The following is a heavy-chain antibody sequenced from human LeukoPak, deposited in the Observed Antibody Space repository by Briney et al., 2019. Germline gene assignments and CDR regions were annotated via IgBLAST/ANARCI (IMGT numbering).Heavy chain of an antibody. CDR3: ARPMVRGVNDAFDI. CDR2: FFFGGST. J-gene: IGHJ3*02. V-gene: IGHV4-59*08. Sequence: PSETLSLTCTVSGGSIRSYYWSWIRQPPGKGLEWIGCFFFGGSTDYNPSLQSRVTISVDTSKNQLSLRVSSVTAADTAVYYCARPMVRGVNDAFDIWGQGTMVTVSS. CDR1: GGSIRSYY. D-gene: IGHD3-10*01.